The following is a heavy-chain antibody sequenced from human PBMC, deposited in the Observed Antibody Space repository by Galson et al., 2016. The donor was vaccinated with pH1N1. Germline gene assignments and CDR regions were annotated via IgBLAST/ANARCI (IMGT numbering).Heavy chain of an antibody. V-gene: IGHV3-30*14. Sequence: SLRLSCAASGFTLDNHAMHWVRQAPGKGLEWVAVIPYDGRQKEYADYAKGRFTISRDNSKNTVSLQLNSLRSDDTAIYYCARDPKWTTWVGPFDYWGQGTLVTAAS. CDR2: IPYDGRQK. CDR3: ARDPKWTTWVGPFDY. J-gene: IGHJ4*02. CDR1: GFTLDNHA. D-gene: IGHD2/OR15-2a*01.